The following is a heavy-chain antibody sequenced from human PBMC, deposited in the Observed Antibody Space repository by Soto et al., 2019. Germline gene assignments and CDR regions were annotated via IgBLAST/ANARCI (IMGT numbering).Heavy chain of an antibody. CDR1: GYTFTSYG. J-gene: IGHJ5*01. D-gene: IGHD2-2*01. Sequence: QIPLVQSGAEVTKPGASVKVSCKASGYTFTSYGSNWVRQAPGQGLEWMGCISAYDGHKNYAQKFQDRVTMTTDRSTSTAYMELRSLRSDDTAVYYCARATYIVVVPADIYNFDSWGQGTLVTVSS. CDR3: ARATYIVVVPADIYNFDS. V-gene: IGHV1-18*01. CDR2: ISAYDGHK.